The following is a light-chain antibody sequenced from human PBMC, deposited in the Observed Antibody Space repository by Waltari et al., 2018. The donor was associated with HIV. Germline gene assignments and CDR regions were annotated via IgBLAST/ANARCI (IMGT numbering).Light chain of an antibody. CDR3: CSYAGSGTLTV. CDR1: SSDVGSYNL. J-gene: IGLJ3*02. CDR2: EVN. V-gene: IGLV2-23*02. Sequence: QSALTQPASVSGSPGQSITISCTGTSSDVGSYNLASWYQQHPGKAPKLMIYEVNKRPSGVSNRFSGSKSGNTASLTISGLQAEDEAEYYCCSYAGSGTLTVFGGGTRLTVL.